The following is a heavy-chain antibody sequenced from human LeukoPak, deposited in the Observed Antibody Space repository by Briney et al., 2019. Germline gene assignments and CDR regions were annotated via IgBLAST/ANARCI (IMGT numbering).Heavy chain of an antibody. CDR2: ISGSGGST. CDR1: GFTFSSYA. Sequence: GGSLRLSCAASGFTFSSYAMSWVRQAPGKGLEWISAISGSGGSTYYADSVKGRFTISRDNSKNTLYLQMNSLRAEDTAVYYCAKDQDYGGNSADYWGQGTLVTVSS. J-gene: IGHJ4*02. CDR3: AKDQDYGGNSADY. V-gene: IGHV3-23*01. D-gene: IGHD4-23*01.